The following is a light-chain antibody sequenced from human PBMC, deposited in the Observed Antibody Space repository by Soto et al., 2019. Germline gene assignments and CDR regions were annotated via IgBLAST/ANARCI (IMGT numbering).Light chain of an antibody. CDR1: QTVSSNY. CDR2: GAS. CDR3: QQYGSSPIT. V-gene: IGKV3-20*01. Sequence: EFVLTQSPGTLSLSPGERATLSCRASQTVSSNYLAWCQQRPGQAPRLLIYGASTRAAGIPDRFSGSGSGTDFTLTISRLEPEDFAVYYCQQYGSSPITFGQGTRLEIK. J-gene: IGKJ5*01.